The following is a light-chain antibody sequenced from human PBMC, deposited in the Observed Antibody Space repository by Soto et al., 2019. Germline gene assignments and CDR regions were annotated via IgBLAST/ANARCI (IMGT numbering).Light chain of an antibody. Sequence: QSVLTQRASVSGAPGQSIAISCTGTSSDVAAYHYVSWYQQHPGKAPKLMIYDVSNRLSGVSNRFSGPKSGNTASLTISGLQAEDEADYYCTSYTTSTTWVFGGGTKLTVL. CDR3: TSYTTSTTWV. J-gene: IGLJ3*02. V-gene: IGLV2-14*03. CDR2: DVS. CDR1: SSDVAAYHY.